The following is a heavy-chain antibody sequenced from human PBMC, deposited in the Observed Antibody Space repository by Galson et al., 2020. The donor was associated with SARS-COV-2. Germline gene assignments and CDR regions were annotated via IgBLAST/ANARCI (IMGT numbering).Heavy chain of an antibody. V-gene: IGHV4-59*01. CDR3: ARGSWFYYALEN. CDR2: IYNSGSP. CDR1: GGSISTYY. D-gene: IGHD6-13*01. Sequence: ASETLSLTCTVSGGSISTYYWNWIRRPPGKGLEWIGYIYNSGSPMYDPSLKGRVTIAVETSKNQFSMKLSSVTAADTAIYYCARGSWFYYALENWGQGALVTVSS. J-gene: IGHJ4*02.